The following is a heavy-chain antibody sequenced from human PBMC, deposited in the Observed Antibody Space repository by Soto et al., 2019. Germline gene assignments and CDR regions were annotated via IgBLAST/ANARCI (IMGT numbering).Heavy chain of an antibody. CDR2: VYYSGGT. CDR3: ARGNDWKSSTFDI. D-gene: IGHD2-21*01. V-gene: IGHV4-59*11. CDR1: GGSLTDHY. Sequence: QVQLQESGPGLVKPSETLSLTCTVAGGSLTDHYWNWFRQSPGKGLHWIGYVYYSGGTNYNPSLKSRVTTSVDTSKKQFSLNLRSVTAADTAVYYCARGNDWKSSTFDIWGQGTMVSVSS. J-gene: IGHJ3*02.